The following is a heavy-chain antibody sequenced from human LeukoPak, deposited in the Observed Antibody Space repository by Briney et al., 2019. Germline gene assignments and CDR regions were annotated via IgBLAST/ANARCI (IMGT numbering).Heavy chain of an antibody. CDR1: GFTFSSYS. V-gene: IGHV3-48*04. CDR2: ISSSSSTI. CDR3: AREVAYYYDSSGYPDY. J-gene: IGHJ4*02. Sequence: GGSLRLSCAASGFTFSSYSMNWVRQAPGKGLEWVSYISSSSSTIYYADSVKGRFTISRDNAKNSLYLQMNSLRAEDTAVYYCAREVAYYYDSSGYPDYWGQGTLVTVSS. D-gene: IGHD3-22*01.